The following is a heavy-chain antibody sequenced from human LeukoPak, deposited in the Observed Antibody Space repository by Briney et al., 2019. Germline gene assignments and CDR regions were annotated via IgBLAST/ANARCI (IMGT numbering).Heavy chain of an antibody. CDR1: GFTVSSNY. Sequence: GGSLRLSCAASGFTVSSNYMSWVRQAPGKGLEWVSVIYAGGNTYYADSVKGRFTISRDNSKNTLYLQMNSLRAEDTAVYYCASTLRYRFDSWGQGALVTVSS. CDR3: ASTLRYRFDS. V-gene: IGHV3-53*01. D-gene: IGHD1-1*01. CDR2: IYAGGNT. J-gene: IGHJ4*02.